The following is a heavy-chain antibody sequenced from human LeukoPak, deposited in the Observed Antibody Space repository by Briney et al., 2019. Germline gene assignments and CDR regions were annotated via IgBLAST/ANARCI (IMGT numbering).Heavy chain of an antibody. J-gene: IGHJ3*02. CDR1: GDAISRHNYY. D-gene: IGHD6-19*01. Sequence: SETLSLTCTVSGDAISRHNYYWGWVRQPPGKGLEWIGTVYYTGNTYFSPSLKSRVSMYIDTSKNQFCLHLRSLHATDMAVYYCARLKAVAGHPGAFDIWGRGTMVTVSS. CDR3: ARLKAVAGHPGAFDI. CDR2: VYYTGNT. V-gene: IGHV4-39*01.